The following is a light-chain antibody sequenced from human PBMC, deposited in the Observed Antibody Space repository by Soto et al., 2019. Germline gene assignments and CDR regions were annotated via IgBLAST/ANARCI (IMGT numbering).Light chain of an antibody. Sequence: EIVLTQSPGTLSLSPGEIATLSFSASQSVTSNYLAWYQQKPGQAPSRLIYGASSRATGVSDRFSGSGSGTDFTLAISSLEPEDFAVYYCQQSSNWPPEITFGQGTRLEI. CDR3: QQSSNWPPEIT. V-gene: IGKV3D-20*02. J-gene: IGKJ5*01. CDR1: QSVTSNY. CDR2: GAS.